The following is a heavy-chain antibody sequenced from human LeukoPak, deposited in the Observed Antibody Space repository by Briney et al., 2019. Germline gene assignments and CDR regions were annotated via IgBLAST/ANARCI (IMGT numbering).Heavy chain of an antibody. CDR1: GFPFSSYV. J-gene: IGHJ4*02. V-gene: IGHV3-23*01. CDR2: LSPSGGNT. Sequence: GGSLILSCAASGFPFSSYVMSWVRPAPGKGLEGISGLSPSGGNTYYEDSVKGRFPISRDNSKNTLYLQINSLRAEDTAVYYCAKTPDMDTAYFDHWGQGTLVTVSS. D-gene: IGHD5-18*01. CDR3: AKTPDMDTAYFDH.